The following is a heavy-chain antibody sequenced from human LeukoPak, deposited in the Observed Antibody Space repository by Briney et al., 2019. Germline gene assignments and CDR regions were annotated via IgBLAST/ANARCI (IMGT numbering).Heavy chain of an antibody. CDR1: GFTVSSNY. D-gene: IGHD3-22*01. V-gene: IGHV3-66*01. CDR3: ARDPGYYYDSSGYYG. CDR2: IYSGGST. J-gene: IGHJ4*02. Sequence: PGGSLRLSCAASGFTVSSNYMSWVRQAPGKGLEWVSVIYSGGSTYYADSVKGRSTISRDNSKNTLYLQMNSLRAEDTAVYYCARDPGYYYDSSGYYGWGQGTLVTVSS.